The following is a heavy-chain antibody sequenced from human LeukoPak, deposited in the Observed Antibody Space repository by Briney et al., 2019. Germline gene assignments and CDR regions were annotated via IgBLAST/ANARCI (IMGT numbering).Heavy chain of an antibody. D-gene: IGHD5-12*01. J-gene: IGHJ4*02. CDR1: GYRFTGYY. CDR2: VNPNSGGT. V-gene: IGHV1-2*02. CDR3: ARGVAFSAY. Sequence: ASVKVSCKASGYRFTGYYMHWVRQAPGQGLEWMGGVNPNSGGTIFAQKFQGRVTMTRATSISTAYMELRSLRSHHTAVYRCARGVAFSAYCSQATPATVSS.